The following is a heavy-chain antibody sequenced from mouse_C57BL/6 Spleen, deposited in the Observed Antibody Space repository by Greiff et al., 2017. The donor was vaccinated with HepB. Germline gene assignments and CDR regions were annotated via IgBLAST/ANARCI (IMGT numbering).Heavy chain of an antibody. V-gene: IGHV1-26*01. CDR2: INPNNGGT. J-gene: IGHJ4*01. CDR1: GYTFTDYY. Sequence: EVQLQQSGPELVKPGASVKISCKASGYTFTDYYMNWVKQSHGKSLEWIGDINPNNGGTSYNQKFKGKATLTVDKSSSTAYMELRSLTSEDSAVYYCARSTTVVRDYAMDYWGQGTSVTVSS. CDR3: ARSTTVVRDYAMDY. D-gene: IGHD1-1*01.